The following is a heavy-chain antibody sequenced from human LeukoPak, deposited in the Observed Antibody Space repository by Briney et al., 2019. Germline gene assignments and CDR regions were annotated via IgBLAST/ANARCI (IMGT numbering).Heavy chain of an antibody. CDR1: GGSISSSSYY. CDR3: ARLGRYYDSSGYYPKYNWFDP. J-gene: IGHJ5*02. Sequence: PSETLSLTCTASGGSISSSSYYWGWIRQPPGKGLEWIGSIYYSGSTYYNPSLKSRVTISVDTSKNQFSLKLSSVTAADTAVYYCARLGRYYDSSGYYPKYNWFDPWGQGTLVTVSS. D-gene: IGHD3-22*01. V-gene: IGHV4-39*01. CDR2: IYYSGST.